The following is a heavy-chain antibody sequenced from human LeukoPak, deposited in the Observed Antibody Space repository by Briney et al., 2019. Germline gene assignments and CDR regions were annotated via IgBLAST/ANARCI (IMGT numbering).Heavy chain of an antibody. D-gene: IGHD2-15*01. Sequence: SETLSLTCAVYGGSFSGYYWSWIRQPPGKGLGWIGEINHSGSTNYNPSLKSRVTISVDTSKNQFSLKLSSVTAADTAVYYCARGLKLPDDYWGQGTLVTVSS. CDR2: INHSGST. CDR1: GGSFSGYY. J-gene: IGHJ4*02. CDR3: ARGLKLPDDY. V-gene: IGHV4-34*01.